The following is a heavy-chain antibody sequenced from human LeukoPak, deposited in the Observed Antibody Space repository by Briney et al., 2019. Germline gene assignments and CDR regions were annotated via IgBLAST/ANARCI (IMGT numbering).Heavy chain of an antibody. CDR2: IYSGGST. CDR3: ARSVRFFYGMDV. Sequence: GGSLRLSCAASGFTVSSNYMSWVRQAPGKGLEWVSVIYSGGSTYYADSVKGRFTISRDNSKNTLYLQMNSLRAEDTAVYYCARSVRFFYGMDVWGQGTTVTVSS. V-gene: IGHV3-66*01. D-gene: IGHD3-3*01. CDR1: GFTVSSNY. J-gene: IGHJ6*02.